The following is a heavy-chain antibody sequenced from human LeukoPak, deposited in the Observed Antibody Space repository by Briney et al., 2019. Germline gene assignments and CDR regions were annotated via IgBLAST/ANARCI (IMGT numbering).Heavy chain of an antibody. J-gene: IGHJ5*02. D-gene: IGHD2-15*01. V-gene: IGHV4-59*01. CDR2: IYYSGST. CDR3: ARVLVVVAATAIWFDP. CDR1: GGSISSYY. Sequence: SETLSLTCTVSGGSISSYYWSWIRQPPGKGLEWIGYIYYSGSTNCNPSLNSRVTISVDTSKNQFSLKLSSVTAADTAVYYCARVLVVVAATAIWFDPWGQGTLVTVSS.